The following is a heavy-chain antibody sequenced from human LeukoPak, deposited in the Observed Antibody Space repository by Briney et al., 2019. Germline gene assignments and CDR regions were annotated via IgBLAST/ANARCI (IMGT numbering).Heavy chain of an antibody. D-gene: IGHD4-17*01. CDR2: ISTTSSAI. J-gene: IGHJ4*02. CDR1: GFTFSSYT. V-gene: IGHV3-48*02. CDR3: ASSRRYDY. Sequence: PGGSLRLSCAASGFTFSSYTMNWVRQAPGKGLEWVASISTTSSAIYYADSEKGRFTISRDNAKNSLYLQMNSLRDEDTAVYYCASSRRYDYWGQGTLVTVSS.